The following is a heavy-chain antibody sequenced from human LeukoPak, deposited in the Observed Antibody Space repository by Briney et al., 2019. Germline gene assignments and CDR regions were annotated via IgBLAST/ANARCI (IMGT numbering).Heavy chain of an antibody. CDR1: GFTFSSYW. CDR2: INSDGSST. D-gene: IGHD6-6*01. CDR3: ARDGVFRSSAPDY. V-gene: IGHV3-74*01. Sequence: PGGSLRLSCAASGFTFSSYWMHWVRQAPGKGLEWVSRINSDGSSTSYADSVKGRFTISRDNAKNTLYLQMNSLRAEDTAVYYCARDGVFRSSAPDYWGQGTLVTVSS. J-gene: IGHJ4*02.